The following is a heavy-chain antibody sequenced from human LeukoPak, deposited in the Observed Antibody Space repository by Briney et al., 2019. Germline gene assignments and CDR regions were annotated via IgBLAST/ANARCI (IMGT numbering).Heavy chain of an antibody. CDR2: IGPTGSDR. CDR1: GLTFSTSG. Sequence: GGSLRLSCTASGLTFSTSGFNWVRRAPGKGLEWVASIGPTGSDRYHADSVKGRFTISRDNSKNMLYLQMNSLRAEDTAVYYCVVYFDWLFGIDYWGQGTLVTVS. CDR3: VVYFDWLFGIDY. J-gene: IGHJ4*02. V-gene: IGHV3-23*01. D-gene: IGHD3-9*01.